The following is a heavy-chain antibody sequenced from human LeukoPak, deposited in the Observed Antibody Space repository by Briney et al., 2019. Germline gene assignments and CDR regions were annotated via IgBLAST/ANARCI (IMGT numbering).Heavy chain of an antibody. V-gene: IGHV3-30*02. J-gene: IGHJ4*02. D-gene: IGHD4-23*01. CDR2: IRYDGSNK. CDR3: ARHPHGGGPFDY. CDR1: GFTFSSYG. Sequence: GGSLRLSCAASGFTFSSYGMHWVRQAPGKGLEWVAFIRYDGSNKYYADSVKGRFTISRDNSKNTLYLQMNSLRAEDTAVYYCARHPHGGGPFDYWGQGTLVTVSS.